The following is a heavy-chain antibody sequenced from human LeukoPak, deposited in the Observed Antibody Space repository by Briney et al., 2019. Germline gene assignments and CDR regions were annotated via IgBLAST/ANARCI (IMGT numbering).Heavy chain of an antibody. V-gene: IGHV3-23*01. CDR2: ISGGGGGA. D-gene: IGHD6-13*01. J-gene: IGHJ4*02. CDR3: ARGPYSSNWYVDY. CDR1: GFTFRNYV. Sequence: GGSLRLSCAASGFTFRNYVMSWVRQAPGKGLEWVSVISGGGGGAYYADSLKGRFTISRDNAKNTLYLQMNSLRAEDTAVYYCARGPYSSNWYVDYWGQGTLVTVAS.